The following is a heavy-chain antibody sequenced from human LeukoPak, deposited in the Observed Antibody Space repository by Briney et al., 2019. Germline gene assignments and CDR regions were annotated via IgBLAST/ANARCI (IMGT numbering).Heavy chain of an antibody. CDR1: GSTVTSNW. CDR2: IDDAGSGT. V-gene: IGHV3-74*01. J-gene: IGHJ4*02. CDR3: ATVFDF. Sequence: GGSLRLSCAASGSTVTSNWIHWVRQAPGKGLVWVSRIDDAGSGTSYADSVKGRFTISRDTAKNTVYLQMNSLRVDDTAVYYCATVFDFWGQGTLVTVFS.